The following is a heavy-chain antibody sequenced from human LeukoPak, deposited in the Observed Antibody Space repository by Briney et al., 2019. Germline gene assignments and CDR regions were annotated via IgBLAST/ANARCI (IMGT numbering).Heavy chain of an antibody. Sequence: SVKVSCKASGGTFSSYAISWVRQAPGQGLEWMGGIIPIFGTANYAQKFQGRVTITADESTSTAYMELSSLRSEDTAVYYCARDSRYYDSSGYPDYYYYYMDVWGKGTTVTISS. J-gene: IGHJ6*03. CDR1: GGTFSSYA. V-gene: IGHV1-69*13. CDR3: ARDSRYYDSSGYPDYYYYYMDV. D-gene: IGHD3-22*01. CDR2: IIPIFGTA.